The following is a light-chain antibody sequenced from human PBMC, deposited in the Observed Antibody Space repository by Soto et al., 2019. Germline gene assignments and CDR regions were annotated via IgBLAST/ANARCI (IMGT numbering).Light chain of an antibody. Sequence: AIQMTQSPSSLSASVGDRVTITCRASQGIRNDLGWYQQKPGKAPKLLIYAASSLQSGVPSRFRGSGSGTDFNLTISSLQPEDFATYYCLQDYNYPRSFGQRTKVEIK. J-gene: IGKJ1*01. CDR1: QGIRND. V-gene: IGKV1-6*01. CDR2: AAS. CDR3: LQDYNYPRS.